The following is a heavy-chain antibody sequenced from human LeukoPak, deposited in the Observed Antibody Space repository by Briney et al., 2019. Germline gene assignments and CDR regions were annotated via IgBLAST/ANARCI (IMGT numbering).Heavy chain of an antibody. Sequence: PGGSLRLSCAASGFTFSSRAMSWVRQAPGKGLEWVAAISFDGNNEYYADSVKGRFTISRDNSKNTLYLQMNSLRAEDTAVYYCANIIRKYISGYYYFDYWGQGTLVTVSS. CDR2: ISFDGNNE. CDR1: GFTFSSRA. CDR3: ANIIRKYISGYYYFDY. J-gene: IGHJ4*02. D-gene: IGHD6-25*01. V-gene: IGHV3-30-3*01.